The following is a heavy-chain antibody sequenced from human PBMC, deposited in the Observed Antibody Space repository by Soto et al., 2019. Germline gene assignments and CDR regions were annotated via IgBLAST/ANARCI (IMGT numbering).Heavy chain of an antibody. D-gene: IGHD3-16*01. CDR1: GFTFGDSY. Sequence: VQLVESGGGLVPPGGSLRLSCAGSGFTFGDSYMSWIRQAPGKGLEWVSILYRGGSTFYADSVKGRFTISRDNSLNTLYLQMNSLRAEDTAVYYCARPYDSTFPSAMDVWGQGTTVTVSS. V-gene: IGHV3-66*04. J-gene: IGHJ6*02. CDR2: LYRGGST. CDR3: ARPYDSTFPSAMDV.